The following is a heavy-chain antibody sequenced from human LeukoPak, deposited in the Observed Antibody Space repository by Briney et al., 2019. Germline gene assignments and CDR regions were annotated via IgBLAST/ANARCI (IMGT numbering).Heavy chain of an antibody. D-gene: IGHD3-10*01. CDR2: ISSSSSTI. CDR1: GFTFSSYS. J-gene: IGHJ4*02. V-gene: IGHV3-48*01. Sequence: PGGSLRLSCAASGFTFSSYSMNWVRRAPGKGLEWVSYISSSSSTIYYADSVKGRFTISRDNAKNSLYLQMNSLRAEDTAVYYCAKDRDPYDYGSGSYYNGVFDYWGQGTLVTVSS. CDR3: AKDRDPYDYGSGSYYNGVFDY.